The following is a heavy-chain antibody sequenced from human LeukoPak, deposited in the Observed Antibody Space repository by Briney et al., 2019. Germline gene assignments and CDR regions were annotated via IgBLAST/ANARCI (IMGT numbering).Heavy chain of an antibody. CDR2: IYSAGST. Sequence: TGGSLRLSCTVSGFTVSSNSMSWVRQAPGKGLEWVSFIYSAGSTHYADSVKGRFTISRDNAKNSLYLQMNSLRAEDTAVYYCARGPPTTYFDWEFDYWGQGTLVTVSS. CDR3: ARGPPTTYFDWEFDY. D-gene: IGHD3-9*01. J-gene: IGHJ4*02. V-gene: IGHV3-53*01. CDR1: GFTVSSNS.